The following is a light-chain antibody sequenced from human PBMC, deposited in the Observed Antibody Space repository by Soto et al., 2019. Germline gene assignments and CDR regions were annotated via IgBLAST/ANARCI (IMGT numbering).Light chain of an antibody. CDR3: QQYDSFPFT. CDR2: DAS. J-gene: IGKJ3*01. V-gene: IGKV1-33*01. CDR1: QDISKY. Sequence: DIQMTQSPSSLSASVGDRVTITCQASQDISKYLNWYQQQPGKAPKLLIYDASNLETGVPSRFSGTGSGAYYTFTISSLHPEDFATYHCQQYDSFPFTFXPGTKVDIK.